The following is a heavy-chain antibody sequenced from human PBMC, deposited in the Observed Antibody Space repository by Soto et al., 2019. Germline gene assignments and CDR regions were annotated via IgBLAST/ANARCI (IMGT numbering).Heavy chain of an antibody. J-gene: IGHJ4*02. CDR1: GGSISSYY. CDR2: ISYSGST. Sequence: SETLSLTCTVSGGSISSYYWSWIRQHPGKGLEWIGYISYSGSTNYNPSLKSRVTISVDTSKNQFSLKLSSVTAADTAVYYCARSSTSANYFDYWGQGTLVTVSS. V-gene: IGHV4-59*12. D-gene: IGHD2-2*01. CDR3: ARSSTSANYFDY.